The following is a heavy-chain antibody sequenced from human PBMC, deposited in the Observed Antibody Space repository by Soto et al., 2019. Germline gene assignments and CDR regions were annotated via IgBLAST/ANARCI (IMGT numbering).Heavy chain of an antibody. Sequence: EVQLLESGGGLVQPGVSLRLSCAASGFTFSSYAMSWVRQAPGKGLEWVSAISGSGGSTYYADSVKGRFTISRENSKHTLYLQMNSLRAEDTAVYYCAKDRPSEGYCSGGSCYRIYWCQGTLVTVSS. CDR1: GFTFSSYA. V-gene: IGHV3-23*01. CDR2: ISGSGGST. D-gene: IGHD2-15*01. J-gene: IGHJ4*02. CDR3: AKDRPSEGYCSGGSCYRIY.